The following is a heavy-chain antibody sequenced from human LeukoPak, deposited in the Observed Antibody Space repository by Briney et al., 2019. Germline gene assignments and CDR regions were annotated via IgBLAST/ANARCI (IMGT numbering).Heavy chain of an antibody. J-gene: IGHJ4*02. V-gene: IGHV4-39*01. D-gene: IGHD3-3*01. Sequence: SETLSLTCTVSGGSISSSSYYWGWIRQPPGKGLEWIGSIYHSGSTYYNPSLKSRVTISVDTSKNQFSLKLSSVTGADTAVYYCARHKGDFWSGFDYWGQGTLVTVSS. CDR2: IYHSGST. CDR3: ARHKGDFWSGFDY. CDR1: GGSISSSSYY.